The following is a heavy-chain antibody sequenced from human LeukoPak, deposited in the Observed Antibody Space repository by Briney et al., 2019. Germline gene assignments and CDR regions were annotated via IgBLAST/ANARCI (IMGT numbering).Heavy chain of an antibody. J-gene: IGHJ4*02. D-gene: IGHD3-22*01. V-gene: IGHV3-48*04. CDR2: INSSSSTI. CDR3: ASEVYYYDSSGYRRYFDY. Sequence: AGSLTLSCAASGFTFSSYSRNWVRQAPGKGLEWVSYINSSSSTIYYADSVKGRFTISRDNAKNSLYLQMNSLRAEDTAVYYCASEVYYYDSSGYRRYFDYWGQGTLVTVSS. CDR1: GFTFSSYS.